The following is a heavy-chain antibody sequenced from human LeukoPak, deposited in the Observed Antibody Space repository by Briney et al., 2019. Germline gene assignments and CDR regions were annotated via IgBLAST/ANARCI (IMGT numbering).Heavy chain of an antibody. CDR1: GGSISSSSYY. J-gene: IGHJ5*02. D-gene: IGHD1-20*01. CDR3: ARHARGIPFREWFDP. Sequence: SETLSLTCTVSGGSISSSSYYRGWIRQPPGKGLEWIGSIYYSGSTYYNPSLKSRVTISVDTSKNQFSLKLSSVTAADTAVYYCARHARGIPFREWFDPWGQGTLVTVSS. CDR2: IYYSGST. V-gene: IGHV4-39*01.